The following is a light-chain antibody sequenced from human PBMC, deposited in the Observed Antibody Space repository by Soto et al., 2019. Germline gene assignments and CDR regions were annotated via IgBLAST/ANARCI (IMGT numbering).Light chain of an antibody. V-gene: IGKV3-20*01. CDR3: QQYGNSPLT. Sequence: EIVLTQSPGTLSLSPGESATLSCRAIQSISSNYVAWYQQKPGQAPRVLIYDASSRATGIPNRFSGSGAGTDFTLTISRLEPEDFALYYCQQYGNSPLTFGGGTKVDIK. CDR2: DAS. J-gene: IGKJ4*01. CDR1: QSISSNY.